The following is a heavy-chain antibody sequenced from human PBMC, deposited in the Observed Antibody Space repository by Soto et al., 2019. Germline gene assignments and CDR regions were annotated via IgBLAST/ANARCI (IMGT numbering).Heavy chain of an antibody. Sequence: ASVKVSCKASGYTFTSYGISWVRQAPGQGLEWMGWISAYNGNTNYAQELQGRVTMTTDTSTSTAYMELRSLRSDDTAVYYCARDGRDTAMVFYYYYGMDVWGQGTTVTVSS. D-gene: IGHD5-18*01. CDR3: ARDGRDTAMVFYYYYGMDV. CDR1: GYTFTSYG. J-gene: IGHJ6*02. V-gene: IGHV1-18*01. CDR2: ISAYNGNT.